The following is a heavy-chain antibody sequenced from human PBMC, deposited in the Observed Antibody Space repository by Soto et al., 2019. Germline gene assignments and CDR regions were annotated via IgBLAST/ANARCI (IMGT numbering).Heavy chain of an antibody. D-gene: IGHD2-15*01. CDR3: ARDRWGGGRDMDF. CDR2: INSDGSST. V-gene: IGHV3-74*01. CDR1: GFTFSSYW. J-gene: IGHJ6*02. Sequence: VQLVESGGGVVQPGGSLRLSCAASGFTFSSYWIHWVRQAPGKGLVWVSRINSDGSSTNYADSVKGRFTISRDNSKNTLFLQRTSLRGEDPAVYNCARDRWGGGRDMDFWGQGTTVTVSS.